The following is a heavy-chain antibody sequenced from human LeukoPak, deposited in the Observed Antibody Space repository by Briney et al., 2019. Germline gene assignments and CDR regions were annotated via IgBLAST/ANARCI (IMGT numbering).Heavy chain of an antibody. CDR2: IYHSGST. D-gene: IGHD2-2*01. V-gene: IGHV4-59*12. J-gene: IGHJ4*02. CDR1: GGSISSYY. CDR3: ARDPQYCSSTSCYGY. Sequence: SETLSLTCTVSGGSISSYYWSWIRQPPGKGLEWIGYIYHSGSTYYNPSLKSRVTISVDRSKNQFSLKLSSVTAADTAVYYCARDPQYCSSTSCYGYWGQGTLVTVSS.